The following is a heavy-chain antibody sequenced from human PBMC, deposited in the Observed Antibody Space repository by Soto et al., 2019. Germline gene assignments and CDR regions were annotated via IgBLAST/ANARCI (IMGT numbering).Heavy chain of an antibody. D-gene: IGHD3-3*01. CDR2: IYPGDSDT. V-gene: IGHV5-51*01. CDR3: ARPVDGFYYRFED. J-gene: IGHJ4*02. Sequence: GESLKISCRGSGYTFTSNWPAWVRQVPGQGPEWMGSIYPGDSDTRYSPSFQGQVIISAEKSSRTAYLQWKTLKASDTAIYYCARPVDGFYYRFEDWGQGSQVTVSS. CDR1: GYTFTSNW.